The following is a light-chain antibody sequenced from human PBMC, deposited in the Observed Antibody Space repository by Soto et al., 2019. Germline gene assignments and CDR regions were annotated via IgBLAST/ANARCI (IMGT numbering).Light chain of an antibody. Sequence: QSVLTQPPSVSGAPGERVTISCTGSSSDIGAGYRVRWYQQVPGTAPKLLIYRNNQRPSGVPDRFSGSKSGTSASLVISGLRSEDEADYYCAAWDDSLSGVLFGGGTKVTVL. CDR3: AAWDDSLSGVL. V-gene: IGLV1-47*01. J-gene: IGLJ2*01. CDR2: RNN. CDR1: SSDIGAGYR.